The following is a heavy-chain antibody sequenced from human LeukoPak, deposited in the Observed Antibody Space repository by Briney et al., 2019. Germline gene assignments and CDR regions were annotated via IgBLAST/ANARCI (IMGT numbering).Heavy chain of an antibody. CDR2: INPSGGST. Sequence: GASVKVSCKASGYTFTSYYMHWVRQAPGQGLEWTGIINPSGGSTSYAQKFQGRVTMTRDTSTSTVYMELSSLRSEDTAVYYCARDLNASGPLPHTPDWGQGTLVTVSS. J-gene: IGHJ4*02. V-gene: IGHV1-46*01. D-gene: IGHD2-15*01. CDR1: GYTFTSYY. CDR3: ARDLNASGPLPHTPD.